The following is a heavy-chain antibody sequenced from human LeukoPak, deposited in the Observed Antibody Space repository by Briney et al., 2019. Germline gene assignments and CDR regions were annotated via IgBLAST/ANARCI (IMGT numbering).Heavy chain of an antibody. V-gene: IGHV4-59*01. Sequence: PSETLSLTCTVSGGSIRSYYWSWIRQSPGKGLEWIGHIYYSGSTKYNPSLKSRVTISVDTSENQFSLKLNSVTAADTAVYYCARDRSSWGYFFDYWGQGTLVTVSS. CDR1: GGSIRSYY. D-gene: IGHD6-19*01. CDR2: IYYSGST. J-gene: IGHJ4*02. CDR3: ARDRSSWGYFFDY.